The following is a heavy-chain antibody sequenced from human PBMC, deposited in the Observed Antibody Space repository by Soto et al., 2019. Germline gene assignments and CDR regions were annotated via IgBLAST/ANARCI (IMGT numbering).Heavy chain of an antibody. D-gene: IGHD2-15*01. J-gene: IGHJ4*02. CDR3: VKDTRSGSAGYFDY. Sequence: GGSLRLSCAASGFTFNSYAMNWVRQAPGKGLEWVSRISGSGGSTDYADSVKGRFTLSRDNSKNTLYLQMNSLRAEDTAVYYCVKDTRSGSAGYFDYWGQGTLVTVSS. CDR1: GFTFNSYA. CDR2: ISGSGGST. V-gene: IGHV3-23*01.